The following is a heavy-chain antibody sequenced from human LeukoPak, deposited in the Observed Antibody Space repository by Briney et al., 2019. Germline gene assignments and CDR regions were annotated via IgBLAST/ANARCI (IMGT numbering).Heavy chain of an antibody. J-gene: IGHJ5*02. Sequence: GASVKVSCKASGGTFSSYAISWVRQAPGQGLEWMGGIIPIFGTANYAQKFQGRVTITADESTSTAYMELSSLRSEDTAVYYCARSRSRYYYDSSGYYHERGTLYNWFGPWGQGTLVTVSS. D-gene: IGHD3-22*01. CDR1: GGTFSSYA. CDR2: IIPIFGTA. V-gene: IGHV1-69*13. CDR3: ARSRSRYYYDSSGYYHERGTLYNWFGP.